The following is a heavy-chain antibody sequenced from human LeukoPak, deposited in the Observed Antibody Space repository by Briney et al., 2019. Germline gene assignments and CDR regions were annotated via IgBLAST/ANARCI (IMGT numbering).Heavy chain of an antibody. CDR2: INPSGGST. Sequence: ASVMVSCKASGYTFTSYFMHWVRRAPGQGLEWMGIINPSGGSTNYAQKFQGRVTMTRDTSTSTVYMELSSLRSEDTAVYYCARAHYYDSSDYGGIEHWGQGTLVTVSS. D-gene: IGHD3-22*01. CDR3: ARAHYYDSSDYGGIEH. J-gene: IGHJ1*01. CDR1: GYTFTSYF. V-gene: IGHV1-46*01.